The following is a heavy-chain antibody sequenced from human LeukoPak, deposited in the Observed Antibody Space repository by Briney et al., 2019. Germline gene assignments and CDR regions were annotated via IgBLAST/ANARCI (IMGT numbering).Heavy chain of an antibody. CDR3: AKDVYGDYGGLVS. V-gene: IGHV3-23*01. D-gene: IGHD4-17*01. Sequence: GGSLRLSCSASGFSFSNFAMTWVRQAPGRRLEWVSTIRADVGTTNYADSVKGRFTISRDNSKNTVYLQMNSLRAEDTAVYYCAKDVYGDYGGLVSWGQGTLVTVSS. J-gene: IGHJ5*02. CDR2: IRADVGTT. CDR1: GFSFSNFA.